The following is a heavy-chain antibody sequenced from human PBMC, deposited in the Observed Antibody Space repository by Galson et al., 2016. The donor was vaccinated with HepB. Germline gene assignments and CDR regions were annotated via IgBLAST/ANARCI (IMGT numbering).Heavy chain of an antibody. CDR3: AKGYGLWDY. D-gene: IGHD5-18*01. CDR2: ISGSGGST. CDR1: GFTFITYA. Sequence: SLRLSCAASGFTFITYAMSWVRLAPGKGLEWVSTISGSGGSTYYADSVKGRFTISRDNSKNTLYLQMNSLRAEDTAVYYCAKGYGLWDYWGQGTLVTVSS. J-gene: IGHJ4*02. V-gene: IGHV3-23*01.